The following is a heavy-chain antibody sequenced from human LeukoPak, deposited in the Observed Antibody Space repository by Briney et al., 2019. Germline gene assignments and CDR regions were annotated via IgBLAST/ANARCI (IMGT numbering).Heavy chain of an antibody. CDR3: ARDGGYCSSTSCFFPPATRNYYYYGMDV. CDR1: GFTFSSYG. Sequence: PGRSLRLSCAASGFTFSSYGMHWVRRAPGKGLEWVAVISDDGSNEYYADSVQGRFTISRDNAKNSLYLQMNSLRAEDTAVYYCARDGGYCSSTSCFFPPATRNYYYYGMDVWGQGTTVTVSS. J-gene: IGHJ6*02. D-gene: IGHD2-2*01. CDR2: ISDDGSNE. V-gene: IGHV3-30*03.